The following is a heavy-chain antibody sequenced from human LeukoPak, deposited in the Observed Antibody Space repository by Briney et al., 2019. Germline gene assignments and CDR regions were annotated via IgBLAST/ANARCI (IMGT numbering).Heavy chain of an antibody. J-gene: IGHJ4*02. Sequence: SVKVSCKASGGTFSSYAISWVRQAPGQGLEWMGGIIPIFGTANYAQKFQGGVTITADESTSTAYMELSSLRSEDTAVYYCARGFGYCSGGSCYDEYYFDYWGQGTLVTVSS. V-gene: IGHV1-69*13. D-gene: IGHD2-15*01. CDR2: IIPIFGTA. CDR1: GGTFSSYA. CDR3: ARGFGYCSGGSCYDEYYFDY.